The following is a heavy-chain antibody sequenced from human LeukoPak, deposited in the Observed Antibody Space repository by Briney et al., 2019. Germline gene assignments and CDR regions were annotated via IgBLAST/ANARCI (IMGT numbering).Heavy chain of an antibody. CDR3: ARDYLIPEDY. CDR1: GFTFSSYG. V-gene: IGHV3-48*04. Sequence: GGTLRLSCAASGFTFSSYGMSWVRQAPGKGLEWVSYISSSGSTIYYADSVKGRFTISRDNAKNSLYLQMNSLRAEDAAVYYCARDYLIPEDYWGQGTLVTVSS. CDR2: ISSSGSTI. J-gene: IGHJ4*02.